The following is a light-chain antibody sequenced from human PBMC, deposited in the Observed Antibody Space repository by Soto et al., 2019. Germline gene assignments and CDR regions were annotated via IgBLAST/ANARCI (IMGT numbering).Light chain of an antibody. CDR3: LVHMGRGIRV. CDR2: STK. CDR1: SGSVSTSYY. V-gene: IGLV8-61*01. Sequence: QTVVTQEPSFSVSPGGTVTLTCGLSSGSVSTSYYPSWYQQTPGQAPRTLIYSTKIRSSGVPDRFSGSILGNKAALTITGAQTDDESDYYCLVHMGRGIRVFGGGTKLTVL. J-gene: IGLJ3*02.